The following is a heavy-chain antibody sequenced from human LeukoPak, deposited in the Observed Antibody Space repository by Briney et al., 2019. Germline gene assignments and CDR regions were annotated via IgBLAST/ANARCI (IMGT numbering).Heavy chain of an antibody. V-gene: IGHV3-74*01. D-gene: IGHD3-22*01. J-gene: IGHJ4*02. CDR2: INSDGSST. CDR1: GFTFSSYW. CDR3: ARYYYDSSGYYS. Sequence: PGGSLRLSCAAYGFTFSSYWMHWVRQAPGKGLVWVSRINSDGSSTSYADSVKGRFTISRDNAKNTLYLQMNSLRAEDTAVYYCARYYYDSSGYYSWGQGTLVTVSS.